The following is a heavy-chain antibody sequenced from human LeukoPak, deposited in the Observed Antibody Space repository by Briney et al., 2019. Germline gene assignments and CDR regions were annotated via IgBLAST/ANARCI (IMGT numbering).Heavy chain of an antibody. CDR1: GGSISSSSYY. V-gene: IGHV4-39*01. J-gene: IGHJ4*02. CDR2: IYYSGST. D-gene: IGHD7-27*01. CDR3: AREQTGFDY. Sequence: SETLSLTCTVSGGSISSSSYYWGWIRQPPGKGLEWIGSIYYSGSTYYNPSLKSRVTISVDTSKNQFSLKLSSVTAADTAVYYCAREQTGFDYWGQGTLVTVSS.